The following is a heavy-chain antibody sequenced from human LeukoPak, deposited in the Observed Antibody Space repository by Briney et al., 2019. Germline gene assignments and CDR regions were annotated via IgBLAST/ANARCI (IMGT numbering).Heavy chain of an antibody. Sequence: PGGSLRLSCAASGFTVSSHYMSWVRQAPGKGLEWVSYISTSGTTTYYGDSVKGRFTISRDNAKNSLYLQMNSLRAEDTAFFYCVKDCIYGGVTSNAFDIWGQGTMVTVSS. D-gene: IGHD4-23*01. V-gene: IGHV3-11*01. CDR1: GFTVSSHY. CDR3: VKDCIYGGVTSNAFDI. J-gene: IGHJ3*02. CDR2: ISTSGTTT.